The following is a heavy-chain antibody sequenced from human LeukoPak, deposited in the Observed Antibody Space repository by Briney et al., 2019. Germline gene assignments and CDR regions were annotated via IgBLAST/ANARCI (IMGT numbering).Heavy chain of an antibody. J-gene: IGHJ4*02. CDR3: ARLGGYYDPPDY. V-gene: IGHV4-39*01. CDR1: GGSISSSSYY. CDR2: IYYSGST. Sequence: SETLSLTCTVSGGSISSSSYYWGWIRQPPGKGLEWIGSIYYSGSTYYNPSLKSRVTISVDTSKNQFSLNLNSVTAADTAVYYCARLGGYYDPPDYWGQGTLVTVSS. D-gene: IGHD3-22*01.